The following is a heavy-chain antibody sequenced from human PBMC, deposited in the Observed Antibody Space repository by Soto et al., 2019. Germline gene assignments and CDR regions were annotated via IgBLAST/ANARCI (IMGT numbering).Heavy chain of an antibody. CDR2: ISGSGGST. D-gene: IGHD6-19*01. J-gene: IGHJ1*01. V-gene: IGHV3-23*01. CDR1: GFTFSSYA. CDR3: AKMSSSGGYRGVMFQH. Sequence: EVQLLESGGGLVQPGGSLRLSCAASGFTFSSYAMSWVRQAPGQGLEWVSAISGSGGSTYYEDTVKGRFTISRENSKNTLYLQRNGLRDEDTAVYYCAKMSSSGGYRGVMFQHWGQGTLVTVSS.